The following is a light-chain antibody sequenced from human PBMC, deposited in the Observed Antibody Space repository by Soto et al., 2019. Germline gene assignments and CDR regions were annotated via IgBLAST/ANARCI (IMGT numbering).Light chain of an antibody. Sequence: EIVMTQSPATLSVSPGERATLSCRASQSVSSNLAWYQQKPGQAPRLLIYGASTRATGIPARFSGSGSGTEFTLTISSLQSEDFAVYYCQQYNNWPVAFGGGTMVEIK. CDR1: QSVSSN. CDR3: QQYNNWPVA. V-gene: IGKV3-15*01. J-gene: IGKJ4*01. CDR2: GAS.